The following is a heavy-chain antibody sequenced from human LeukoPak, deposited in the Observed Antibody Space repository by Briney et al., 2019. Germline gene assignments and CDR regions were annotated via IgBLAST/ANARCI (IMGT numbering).Heavy chain of an antibody. CDR1: GFTFSDYY. CDR2: ISSSGSAI. V-gene: IGHV3-11*04. D-gene: IGHD6-13*01. J-gene: IGHJ4*02. CDR3: AREREGEEAAAGFDY. Sequence: GGSLRLSCAASGFTFSDYYMSWIRQAPGKGLEWVSYISSSGSAIYYADSVKGRFTISRDNAKNSLYLQMNSLRAEDTAVYYCAREREGEEAAAGFDYWGQGTLVTVSS.